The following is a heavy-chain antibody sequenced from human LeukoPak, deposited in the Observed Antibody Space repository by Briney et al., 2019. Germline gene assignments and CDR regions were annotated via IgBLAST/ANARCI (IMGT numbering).Heavy chain of an antibody. J-gene: IGHJ6*03. CDR3: ARDGGNYYDSYYYYMDV. V-gene: IGHV4-30-2*01. D-gene: IGHD3-22*01. Sequence: PSQTLSLTCTVSGGSISSGGYYWSWIRQPPGKGLEWIGYIYHSGSTYNNPSLKSRVTISVDRSKNQFSLKLSSVTAADTAVYYCARDGGNYYDSYYYYMDVWGKGTTVTVSS. CDR1: GGSISSGGYY. CDR2: IYHSGST.